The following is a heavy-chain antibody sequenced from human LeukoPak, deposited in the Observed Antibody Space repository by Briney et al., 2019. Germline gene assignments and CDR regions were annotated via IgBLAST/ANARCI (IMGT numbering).Heavy chain of an antibody. J-gene: IGHJ4*02. Sequence: GGSLRLSCAASGFTFISYSMNWVRQAPGKGLEWVSGISSTSTYTYYADSVKGRFTISRDNAENSLYLQMNSLRAEDTAVYYCARGPSSGWYYVDYWGQGTLVTVSS. D-gene: IGHD6-19*01. CDR2: ISSTSTYT. CDR1: GFTFISYS. V-gene: IGHV3-21*01. CDR3: ARGPSSGWYYVDY.